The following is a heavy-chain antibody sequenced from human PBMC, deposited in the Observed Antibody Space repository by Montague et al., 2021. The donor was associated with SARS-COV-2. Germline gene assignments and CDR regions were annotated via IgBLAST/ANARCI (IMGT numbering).Heavy chain of an antibody. V-gene: IGHV4-39*07. CDR1: GGSIGSSSYY. D-gene: IGHD3-22*01. J-gene: IGHJ6*02. Sequence: SETLSLTCTVSGGSIGSSSYYWGWIRQPPGKGLEWIGSIYYTGSTYYNPSLQSRVTISVDTSQNQLSLKLSSVTAADTAVYYCARCTRIAMLVVVTRYGLDVWGQGTTVTVSS. CDR3: ARCTRIAMLVVVTRYGLDV. CDR2: IYYTGST.